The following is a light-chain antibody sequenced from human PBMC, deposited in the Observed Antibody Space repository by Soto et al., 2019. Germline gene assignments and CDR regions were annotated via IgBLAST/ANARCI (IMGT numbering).Light chain of an antibody. CDR2: EVS. CDR1: SSDVGGYNY. V-gene: IGLV2-14*01. Sequence: QSVLTQPASLSGSPGQSITISWAGTSSDVGGYNYVSWYQQHPGQAPKLIIYEVSNRPSGVSNRFSGSKSGNTASLTISGLQAEDEADYYCSSYTSSSTLAYVFGTGTKV. CDR3: SSYTSSSTLAYV. J-gene: IGLJ1*01.